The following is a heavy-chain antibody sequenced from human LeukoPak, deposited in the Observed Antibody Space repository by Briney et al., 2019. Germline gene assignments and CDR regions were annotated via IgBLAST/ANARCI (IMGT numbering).Heavy chain of an antibody. J-gene: IGHJ4*02. Sequence: ASVKVSCKASGYTFTSYAMHWVRQAPGQRLEWMGWINAGNGNTKYSQKFQGRVTITRDTSASTAYMALSSLRSEDTAVYYCARLFRYFDWLSLGYWGQGTLVTVSS. CDR3: ARLFRYFDWLSLGY. CDR1: GYTFTSYA. CDR2: INAGNGNT. V-gene: IGHV1-3*01. D-gene: IGHD3-9*01.